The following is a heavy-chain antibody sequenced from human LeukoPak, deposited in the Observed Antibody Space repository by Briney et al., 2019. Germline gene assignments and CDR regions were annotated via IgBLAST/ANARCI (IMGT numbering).Heavy chain of an antibody. V-gene: IGHV4-31*03. Sequence: SQTLSLTCTVSGGSISSGGYYWSWIRQHPGKGLEWIGYIYYSGSTYYNPSLKSRVTISVDTSKNQFSLKLSSVTAAGTAVYYCARDRGYSSSWYARASWFDPWGQGTLITVSS. CDR3: ARDRGYSSSWYARASWFDP. CDR2: IYYSGST. CDR1: GGSISSGGYY. J-gene: IGHJ5*02. D-gene: IGHD6-13*01.